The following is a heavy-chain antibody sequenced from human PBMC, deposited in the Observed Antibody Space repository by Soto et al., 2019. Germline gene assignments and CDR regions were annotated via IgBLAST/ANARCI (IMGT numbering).Heavy chain of an antibody. CDR2: ISYDGSNK. Sequence: LRLSCAASGFTFSSYAMHWVRQAPGKGLEWVAVISYDGSNKYYADSVKGRFTISRDNSKNTLYLQMNSLRAEDTAVYYCARDLYCSGGSCYSAAFDIWGQGTMVTVSS. CDR3: ARDLYCSGGSCYSAAFDI. D-gene: IGHD2-15*01. CDR1: GFTFSSYA. J-gene: IGHJ3*02. V-gene: IGHV3-30-3*01.